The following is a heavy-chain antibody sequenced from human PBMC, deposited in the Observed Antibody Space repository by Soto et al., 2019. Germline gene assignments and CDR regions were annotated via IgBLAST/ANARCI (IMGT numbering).Heavy chain of an antibody. CDR1: GLTFGSYA. J-gene: IGHJ6*02. CDR3: ARAFYAAGSHRPYGMDV. CDR2: ISYDGSNK. V-gene: IGHV3-30-3*01. Sequence: QVQLVESGGGVVQPGRSLRLSCAASGLTFGSYAMHWVRQAPGRGLEWVAVISYDGSNKYYADSVKGRFTISRDNSKNXXDLQMSSLGAEDTAVYYCARAFYAAGSHRPYGMDVWGQGTTVTVSS. D-gene: IGHD3-10*01.